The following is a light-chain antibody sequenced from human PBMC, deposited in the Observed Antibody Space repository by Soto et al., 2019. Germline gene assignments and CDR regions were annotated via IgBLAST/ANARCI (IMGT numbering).Light chain of an antibody. CDR3: QQSYSTPIT. Sequence: EIVLRQSPATLSLSPGERATLSCRASQSISDTIAWYQQKPGQAPRLLIYDASNRATGIPARFSGGGSGTDFTLTISSLQPEDFATYYCQQSYSTPITFGQGTRLEIK. CDR2: DAS. CDR1: QSISDT. J-gene: IGKJ5*01. V-gene: IGKV3-11*01.